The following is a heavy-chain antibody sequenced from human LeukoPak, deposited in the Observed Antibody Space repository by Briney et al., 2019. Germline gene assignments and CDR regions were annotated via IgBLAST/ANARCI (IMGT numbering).Heavy chain of an antibody. V-gene: IGHV1-24*01. J-gene: IGHJ6*02. CDR1: GYTLTELS. CDR3: ATQYCSSTSCYWNYYYYGMGV. CDR2: LDPEDGET. D-gene: IGHD2-2*01. Sequence: GASVKVSCKVSGYTLTELSMHWVRQAPGKGLEWMGGLDPEDGETIYAQKFQGRVTMTEDTSTDTAYMELSSLRSEDTAVYYCATQYCSSTSCYWNYYYYGMGVWGQGTTVTVSS.